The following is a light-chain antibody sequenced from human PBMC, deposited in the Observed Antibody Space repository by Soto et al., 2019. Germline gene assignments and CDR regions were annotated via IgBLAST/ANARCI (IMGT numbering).Light chain of an antibody. CDR1: QTISSW. Sequence: DIHLTQSPSFLSASVGDRVTITCRASQTISSWLAWYQQKPGKAPKLLIYKASTLKSGVPSRFSGSGSGTEFTLTISSLQPDDFATYYCLHYNSYQEAFGKGKKVDIK. J-gene: IGKJ1*01. V-gene: IGKV1-5*03. CDR2: KAS. CDR3: LHYNSYQEA.